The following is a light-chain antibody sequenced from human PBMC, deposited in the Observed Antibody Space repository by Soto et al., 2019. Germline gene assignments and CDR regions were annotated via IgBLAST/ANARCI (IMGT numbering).Light chain of an antibody. CDR2: WAS. J-gene: IGKJ1*01. Sequence: DIVMTQSPDSLAVSLGERATINCKSSQSVLHSSNNKNDLAWYQQRPGQPPKLLIYWASTQESGVPDRFSGSGSGTDLTLTIRSLQAEDVAVYYCQQYYSFPWTFGQGTRVDIK. V-gene: IGKV4-1*01. CDR3: QQYYSFPWT. CDR1: QSVLHSSNNKND.